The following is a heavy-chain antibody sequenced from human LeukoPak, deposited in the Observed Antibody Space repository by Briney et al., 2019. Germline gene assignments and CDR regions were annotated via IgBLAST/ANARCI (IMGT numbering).Heavy chain of an antibody. Sequence: SETLSLTCTVSGGSISSSSYYWGWIRQPPGKGLEWIGSIYYSGSTYYNPSLKSRVTISVDTSKNQFSLKLSSVTAADTAVYYCARDTCGGDCRYYYYYMDVWGKGTTVTVSS. V-gene: IGHV4-39*07. D-gene: IGHD2-21*02. CDR2: IYYSGST. J-gene: IGHJ6*03. CDR3: ARDTCGGDCRYYYYYMDV. CDR1: GGSISSSSYY.